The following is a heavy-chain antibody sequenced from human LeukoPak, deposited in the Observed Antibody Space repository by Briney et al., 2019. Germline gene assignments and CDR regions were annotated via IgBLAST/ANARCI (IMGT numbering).Heavy chain of an antibody. CDR1: GFTFSSYS. V-gene: IGHV3-23*05. CDR2: IDSSGSYT. D-gene: IGHD6-13*01. J-gene: IGHJ4*02. CDR3: AKGSAGGRPYYFDY. Sequence: GGSLRLSCAASGFTFSSYSMNWVRQTPGKGLEWVSAIDSSGSYTWYDDSVKGRFTISRDNSKNTLYLQMNSLRAEDTAVYYCAKGSAGGRPYYFDYWGQGTLVPVSS.